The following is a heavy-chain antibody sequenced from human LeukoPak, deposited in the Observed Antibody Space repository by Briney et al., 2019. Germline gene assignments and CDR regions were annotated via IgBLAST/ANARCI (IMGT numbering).Heavy chain of an antibody. CDR1: GFTVSSNY. V-gene: IGHV3-66*01. CDR3: ARKTDSGGQGDY. CDR2: IYSGGNT. Sequence: PGGSLRLSCAASGFTVSSNYMSWVRQAPGKGLECVSVIYSGGNTYYAGSVKGRFTISRDNSKNTLYLQMNSLRAEDTAVYYCARKTDSGGQGDYWGPGTLVTVSS. D-gene: IGHD3-22*01. J-gene: IGHJ4*02.